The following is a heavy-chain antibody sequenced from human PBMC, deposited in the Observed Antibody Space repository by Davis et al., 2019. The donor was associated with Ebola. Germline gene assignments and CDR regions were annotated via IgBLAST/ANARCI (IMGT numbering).Heavy chain of an antibody. CDR3: ARSSIAARPGYYYGMDV. V-gene: IGHV3-7*01. CDR2: IKQDGSEK. CDR1: GFTFGDYA. Sequence: GESLKISCTASGFTFGDYAMSWVRQAPGKGLEWVANIKQDGSEKYYVDSVKGRFTISRDNAKNSLYLQMNSLRAEDTAVYYCARSSIAARPGYYYGMDVWGQGTTVTVSS. J-gene: IGHJ6*02. D-gene: IGHD6-6*01.